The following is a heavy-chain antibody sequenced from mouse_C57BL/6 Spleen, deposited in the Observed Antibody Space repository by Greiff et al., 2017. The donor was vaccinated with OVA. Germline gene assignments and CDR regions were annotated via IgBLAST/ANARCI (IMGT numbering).Heavy chain of an antibody. Sequence: QVQLQQPGAELVMPGASVKLSCKASGYTFTSYWMHWVKQRPGQGLEWIGEIDPSDSYTNYNQKFKGKSTMTVDKSSSTAYMQLSSLTSEDSAVYHCARKGLATDYAMDYWGQGTSVTVSS. CDR3: ARKGLATDYAMDY. D-gene: IGHD1-1*01. CDR1: GYTFTSYW. J-gene: IGHJ4*01. V-gene: IGHV1-69*01. CDR2: IDPSDSYT.